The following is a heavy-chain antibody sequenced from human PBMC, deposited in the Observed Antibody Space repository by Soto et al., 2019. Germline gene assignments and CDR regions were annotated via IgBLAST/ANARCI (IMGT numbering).Heavy chain of an antibody. CDR2: ISHDGNNK. D-gene: IGHD2-8*01. Sequence: QVQLVESGGGVVQPGRSLRLSCAASGFTFNRHPLHWVRQAPGKGLDWVAVISHDGNNKYYADSVKGRFTISRDNSMNMLYLQMHGLRTEDTAIFYCARASGHIYATLHGPFDHWGQGALVTVSS. V-gene: IGHV3-30-3*01. CDR3: ARASGHIYATLHGPFDH. CDR1: GFTFNRHP. J-gene: IGHJ4*02.